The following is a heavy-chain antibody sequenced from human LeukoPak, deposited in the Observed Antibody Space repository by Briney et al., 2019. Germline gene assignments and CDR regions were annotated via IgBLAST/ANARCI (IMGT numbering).Heavy chain of an antibody. J-gene: IGHJ3*02. CDR2: IWYDGSNK. V-gene: IGHV3-33*01. Sequence: GRSLRLSCAASGFTFSSYGMHWVRQAPGKGLEWVAVIWYDGSNKYYADSVKGRFTISRDNSKNTLYLQMNSLRAEDTAVYYCASSRFPYSSGEDAFDIWGQGTMVTVSS. CDR3: ASSRFPYSSGEDAFDI. D-gene: IGHD6-19*01. CDR1: GFTFSSYG.